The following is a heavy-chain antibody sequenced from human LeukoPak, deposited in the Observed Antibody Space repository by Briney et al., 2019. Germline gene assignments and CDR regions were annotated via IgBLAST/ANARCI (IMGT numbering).Heavy chain of an antibody. Sequence: SETLSLTCTVSGGSITSYYWSWIRQPPGKALEWIGYIYYSGSTNYNPSLRSRVTISVDTSKNQFSLKLSSVTAADTAVYYCARVTGDYDSSFYPPRDYFDYWGQGTLVTVSS. J-gene: IGHJ4*02. D-gene: IGHD3-22*01. CDR3: ARVTGDYDSSFYPPRDYFDY. CDR2: IYYSGST. V-gene: IGHV4-59*01. CDR1: GGSITSYY.